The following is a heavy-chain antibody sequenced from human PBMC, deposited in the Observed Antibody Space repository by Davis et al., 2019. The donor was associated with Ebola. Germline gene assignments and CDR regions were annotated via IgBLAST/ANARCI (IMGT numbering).Heavy chain of an antibody. CDR1: GFTFSSYA. J-gene: IGHJ4*02. CDR3: AKDLDIVLMVYALPVFDY. Sequence: GESLKISCAASGFTFSSYAMSWVRQAPGKGLEWVSAISGSDGSTYYADSVKGRFTISRDNSKNTLYLQMNSLRAEDTAVYYCAKDLDIVLMVYALPVFDYWGQGTLVTVSS. V-gene: IGHV3-23*01. D-gene: IGHD2-8*01. CDR2: ISGSDGST.